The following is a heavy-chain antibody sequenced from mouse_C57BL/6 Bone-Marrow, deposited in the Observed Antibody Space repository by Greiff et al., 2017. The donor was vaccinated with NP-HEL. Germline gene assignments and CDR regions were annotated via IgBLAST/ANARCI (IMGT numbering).Heavy chain of an antibody. Sequence: EVKVVESGPELVKPGASVKISCKASGYTFTDYYMNWVKQSHGKSLEWIGDINPNNGGTSYNQKFKGKATLTVDKSSSTAYMELRSLTSEDSAVYYCASSPWFAYWGQGTLVTVSA. CDR3: ASSPWFAY. J-gene: IGHJ3*01. V-gene: IGHV1-26*01. CDR1: GYTFTDYY. CDR2: INPNNGGT.